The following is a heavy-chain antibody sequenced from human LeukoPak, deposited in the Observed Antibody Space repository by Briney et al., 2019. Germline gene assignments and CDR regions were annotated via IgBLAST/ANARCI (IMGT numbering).Heavy chain of an antibody. CDR2: ISGSGGST. CDR3: ARDSLRYCSSTSCYPINAFDI. V-gene: IGHV3-23*01. Sequence: PGASLRLSCAASGFTFSSYAMSWVRQAPGKGLEWVSAISGSGGSTYYADSVKGRFTISRDNSKNTLYLQMNSLRAEDTAVYYCARDSLRYCSSTSCYPINAFDIWGQGTMVTVSS. CDR1: GFTFSSYA. J-gene: IGHJ3*02. D-gene: IGHD2-2*01.